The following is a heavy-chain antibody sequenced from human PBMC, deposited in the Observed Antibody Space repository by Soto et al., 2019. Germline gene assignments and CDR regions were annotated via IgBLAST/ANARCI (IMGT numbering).Heavy chain of an antibody. CDR1: GFTFSNYW. CDR2: INQDGSEK. D-gene: IGHD5-12*01. Sequence: GGSLRLSCAASGFTFSNYWMSWVRQAPGKGLEWVANINQDGSEKYYVDSVKGRFTISRDNSKNTLYLQMNSLRAEDTAVYYCATQSEKDIVATIGSSSWFGNDAFDIWGQGTMVTVS. CDR3: ATQSEKDIVATIGSSSWFGNDAFDI. V-gene: IGHV3-7*01. J-gene: IGHJ3*02.